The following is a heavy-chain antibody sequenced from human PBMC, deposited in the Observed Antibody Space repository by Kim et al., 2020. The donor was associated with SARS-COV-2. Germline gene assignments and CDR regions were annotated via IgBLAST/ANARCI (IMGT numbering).Heavy chain of an antibody. D-gene: IGHD4-4*01. J-gene: IGHJ4*02. V-gene: IGHV4-34*01. CDR2: INHSGST. CDR1: GGSFSGYY. Sequence: SETLSLTCAVYGGSFSGYYWSWIRQPPGKGLEWIGEINHSGSTNYNPSLKSRFTISVDTAKNQFPLKLSSVTAADTAVYYCARGRPTTDLDVTTVTTGNYWGQGTLVTVSS. CDR3: ARGRPTTDLDVTTVTTGNY.